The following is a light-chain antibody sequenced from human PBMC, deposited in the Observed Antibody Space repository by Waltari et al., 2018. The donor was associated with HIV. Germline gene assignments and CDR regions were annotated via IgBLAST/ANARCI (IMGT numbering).Light chain of an antibody. CDR3: QQYNNWPRT. CDR2: GAS. J-gene: IGKJ1*01. Sequence: VMTQSPATLSVSPGERATLSCRASQSVITNLAWYQQRFDQPPRLLIYGASTRATNIPARFSGGGSGTEFTLTISSLQSEDFAIYYCQQYNNWPRTFGQGTKVEV. CDR1: QSVITN. V-gene: IGKV3-15*01.